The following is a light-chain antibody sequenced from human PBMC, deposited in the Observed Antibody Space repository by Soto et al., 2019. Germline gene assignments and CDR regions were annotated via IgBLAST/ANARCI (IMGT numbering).Light chain of an antibody. CDR1: QSVSSSY. CDR3: QQHNNWPPWT. J-gene: IGKJ1*01. V-gene: IGKV3-15*01. Sequence: EIVLTQSPGTPSLSPGERATLSCRARQSVSSSYLAWYQQKPGQAPRLLIYGASTRATGIPGRFSGSGSGTEFTLTISSLQSEDFAVYYCQQHNNWPPWTFGQGTKVDI. CDR2: GAS.